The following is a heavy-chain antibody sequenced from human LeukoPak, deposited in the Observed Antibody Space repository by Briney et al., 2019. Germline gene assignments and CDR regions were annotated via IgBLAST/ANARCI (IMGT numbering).Heavy chain of an antibody. V-gene: IGHV1-18*01. D-gene: IGHD2-15*01. Sequence: ASVKVSCKAYGYTFSSFGIGWVRQAPGQGLEWMGWISAYNGNTNYAQKLQGRVTMTTDTSTSTAYMELRSLRSDDTAVYYCARYCSGGSCYQDIWGQGTMVTVSS. CDR3: ARYCSGGSCYQDI. CDR2: ISAYNGNT. J-gene: IGHJ3*02. CDR1: GYTFSSFG.